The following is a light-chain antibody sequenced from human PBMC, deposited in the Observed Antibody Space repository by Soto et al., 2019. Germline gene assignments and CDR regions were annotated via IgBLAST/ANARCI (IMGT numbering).Light chain of an antibody. CDR3: QQYGSSPPWT. J-gene: IGKJ1*01. V-gene: IGKV3-20*01. CDR2: GAS. CDR1: QSVSSSD. Sequence: EIVVTQSPGTLSFSPGERATLSCRASQSVSSSDLAWYQQKPGQAPRLLIYGASSRATGIPDRFSGSGSGTDFALTSSRLGPEDCAGYYCQQYGSSPPWTFGQGTKVDIK.